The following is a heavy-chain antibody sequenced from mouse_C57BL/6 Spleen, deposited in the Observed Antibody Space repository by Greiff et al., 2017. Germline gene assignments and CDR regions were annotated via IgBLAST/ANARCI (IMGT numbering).Heavy chain of an antibody. D-gene: IGHD1-1*01. CDR2: ISSGSSTI. J-gene: IGHJ3*01. CDR3: ARLYYGSTFAY. V-gene: IGHV5-17*01. CDR1: GFTFSDYG. Sequence: EVKLVESGGGLVKPGGSLKISCAASGFTFSDYGMHWVRQAPEKGLEWVAYISSGSSTIYYADTVKGRFTIARDNAKNTLFLQMTSLRSEDTGMYYCARLYYGSTFAYWGQGTLVTVSA.